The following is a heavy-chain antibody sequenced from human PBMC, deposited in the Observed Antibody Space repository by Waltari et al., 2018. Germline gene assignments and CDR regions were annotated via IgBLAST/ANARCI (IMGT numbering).Heavy chain of an antibody. Sequence: FSRYWMSWVRQTPGKGRQWVANINYDGSQKYYVDSGKGRFTIARDNAKNSVSLQMNSRIVEDTAVYDGAKRRGFEYWGQGALITVSS. CDR2: INYDGSQK. D-gene: IGHD3-10*01. CDR1: FSRYW. CDR3: AKRRGFEY. V-gene: IGHV3-7*01. J-gene: IGHJ4*02.